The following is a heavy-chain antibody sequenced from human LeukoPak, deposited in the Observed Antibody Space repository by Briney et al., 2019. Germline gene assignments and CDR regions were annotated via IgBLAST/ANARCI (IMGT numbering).Heavy chain of an antibody. J-gene: IGHJ6*02. D-gene: IGHD1-14*01. CDR3: ARAGTNRYPPANYGMDV. Sequence: GGSLRLSCAAPGFAFSSYAMHWVRQAPGKGLEWVALIWYVGSNKYYADSVKGRFTISRENSKNTWYLQMNSLRVEDTAVYYCARAGTNRYPPANYGMDVWGQGTTVTVSS. CDR1: GFAFSSYA. V-gene: IGHV3-33*01. CDR2: IWYVGSNK.